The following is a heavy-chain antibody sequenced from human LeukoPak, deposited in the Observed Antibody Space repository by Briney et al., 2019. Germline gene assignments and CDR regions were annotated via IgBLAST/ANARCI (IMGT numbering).Heavy chain of an antibody. CDR1: EFTVSDHY. CDR2: SRDKAQSCTT. Sequence: GGSLRLSCAASEFTVSDHYIDWVRRAPGKGLEWVGRSRDKAQSCTTEYAASVKGSFTISRDDSENSLYLQMNSLKTEDTAVYYCAKGYYGGGTCYSGFLWGQGTLVTVSS. D-gene: IGHD2-15*01. CDR3: AKGYYGGGTCYSGFL. J-gene: IGHJ4*02. V-gene: IGHV3-72*01.